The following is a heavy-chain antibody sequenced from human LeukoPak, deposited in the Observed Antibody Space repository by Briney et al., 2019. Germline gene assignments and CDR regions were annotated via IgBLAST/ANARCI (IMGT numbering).Heavy chain of an antibody. CDR2: ISAYNGNT. V-gene: IGHV1-18*04. CDR3: ARVGLQQDPFDY. D-gene: IGHD6-13*01. CDR1: GYTFTGYH. Sequence: ASVKVSCKTSGYTFTGYHMHWVRQAPGQGLEWMGWISAYNGNTNYAQKLQGRVTMTTDTSTSTAYMELRSLRSDDTAVYYCARVGLQQDPFDYWGQGTLVTVSS. J-gene: IGHJ4*02.